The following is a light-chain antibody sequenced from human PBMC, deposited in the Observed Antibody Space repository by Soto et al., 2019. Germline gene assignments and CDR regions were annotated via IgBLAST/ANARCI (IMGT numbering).Light chain of an antibody. CDR2: GAS. CDR3: QQYGSSPPT. CDR1: QSVSSSY. Sequence: EIVLTQSPGTLSLSPGDRATLSCRASQSVSSSYLAWYQQKPGQAPRLLIYGASSRATGIPDRFSGSGSGTDSTLTISRLEPEDFAVYYCQQYGSSPPTFGQGPKVEIK. V-gene: IGKV3-20*01. J-gene: IGKJ1*01.